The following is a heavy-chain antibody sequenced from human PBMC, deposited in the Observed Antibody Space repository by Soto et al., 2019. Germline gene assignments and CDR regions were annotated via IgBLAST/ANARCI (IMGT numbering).Heavy chain of an antibody. Sequence: QVQLVESGGGVVQPGRSLRLSCAASGFTFSSYGMHWVRQAPGKGLEWVAVIWYDGSNKYYADSVKGRFTISRDNSKNTLYLQINSLRAEDTAVYYCARDEILGATELDYWGQGTLVTVSS. V-gene: IGHV3-33*01. CDR2: IWYDGSNK. CDR3: ARDEILGATELDY. J-gene: IGHJ4*02. D-gene: IGHD1-26*01. CDR1: GFTFSSYG.